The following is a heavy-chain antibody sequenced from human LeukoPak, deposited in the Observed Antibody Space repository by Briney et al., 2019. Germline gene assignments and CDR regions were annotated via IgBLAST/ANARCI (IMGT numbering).Heavy chain of an antibody. Sequence: QPGQSLRLSCAASGFTFSSYAMSWVCQGPAGELDWVSVMSGSGTTTYYADSVKGRFTTSRENYKSTMYLQMNSLRAEDTAVYYCAKTPADTYYVLMDVWGQGTTVTVSS. CDR3: AKTPADTYYVLMDV. CDR2: MSGSGTTT. V-gene: IGHV3-23*01. D-gene: IGHD3-16*01. CDR1: GFTFSSYA. J-gene: IGHJ6*02.